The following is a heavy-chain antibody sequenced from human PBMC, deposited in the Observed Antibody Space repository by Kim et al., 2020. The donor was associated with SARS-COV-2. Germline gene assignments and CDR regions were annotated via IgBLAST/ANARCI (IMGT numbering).Heavy chain of an antibody. CDR2: INTNTGNP. CDR3: ARESGYSSSWYDFSHYGMDV. V-gene: IGHV7-4-1*02. J-gene: IGHJ6*02. CDR1: GYTFTSYA. D-gene: IGHD6-13*01. Sequence: ASVKVSCKASGYTFTSYAMNWVRQAPGQGLEWMGWINTNTGNPTYAQGFPGRFVFSLDTSVSTAYLQISSLKAEDTAVYYCARESGYSSSWYDFSHYGMDVWGQGTTVTVSS.